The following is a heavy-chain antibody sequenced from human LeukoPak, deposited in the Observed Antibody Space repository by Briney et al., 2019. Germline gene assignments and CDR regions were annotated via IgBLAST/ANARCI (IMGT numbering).Heavy chain of an antibody. CDR2: ISGSGGST. V-gene: IGHV3-23*01. CDR1: GFTFSSFA. CDR3: AKDSAGWLQGEFDY. Sequence: GGSLRLSCAASGFTFSSFAMHWVRQAPGKGLEWVSAISGSGGSTYYADSVKGRFTISRDNSKNTLYLQMNSLRAEDTAVYYCAKDSAGWLQGEFDYWGQGTLVTVSS. D-gene: IGHD5-24*01. J-gene: IGHJ4*02.